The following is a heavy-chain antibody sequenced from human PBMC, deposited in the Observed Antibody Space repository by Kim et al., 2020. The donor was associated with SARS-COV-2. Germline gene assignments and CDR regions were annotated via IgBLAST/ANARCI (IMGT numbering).Heavy chain of an antibody. J-gene: IGHJ6*02. CDR3: AKGLPGAMVRGVSSYGMDV. V-gene: IGHV3-23*01. Sequence: GGSLRLSCAASGFTFSSYAMSWVRQAPGKGLEWVSAISGSGGSTYYADSVKGRFTISRDNSKNTLYLQMNSLRAEDTAVYYCAKGLPGAMVRGVSSYGMDVWGQGTTVTVSS. CDR2: ISGSGGST. CDR1: GFTFSSYA. D-gene: IGHD3-10*01.